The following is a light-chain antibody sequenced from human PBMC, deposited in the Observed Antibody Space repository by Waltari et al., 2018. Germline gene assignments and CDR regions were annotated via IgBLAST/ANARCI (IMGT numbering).Light chain of an antibody. CDR2: DAS. V-gene: IGKV1-16*01. Sequence: DIQMTQSPSSLSASVGDRVTITCRASQGISNFLAWIQQKPGKAPQSLIYDASSLQSGVPPRFSGSGSGTDFTLTISRPQPEDFATYYCQQYNSYPFTFGGGTKVEIK. CDR3: QQYNSYPFT. J-gene: IGKJ4*01. CDR1: QGISNF.